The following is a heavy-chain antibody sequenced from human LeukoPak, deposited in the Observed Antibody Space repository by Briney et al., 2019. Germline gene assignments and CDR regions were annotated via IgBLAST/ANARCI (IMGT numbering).Heavy chain of an antibody. CDR3: TRESGAFCPFGY. CDR1: GGSISSSYW. Sequence: SSETLSLTCGVSGGSISSSYWWCWVRQPPGQRLEWIGEISLTGETNDNPSLNVRLTMSLDKARNQLSLKLTSVTAAETAINYCTRESGAFCPFGYWGQGTLVIV. V-gene: IGHV4-4*02. D-gene: IGHD1-26*01. CDR2: ISLTGET. J-gene: IGHJ4*02.